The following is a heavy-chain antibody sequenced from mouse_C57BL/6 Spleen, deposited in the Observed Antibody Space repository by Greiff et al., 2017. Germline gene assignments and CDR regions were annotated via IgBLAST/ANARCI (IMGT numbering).Heavy chain of an antibody. V-gene: IGHV1-69*01. CDR2: IDPSDSYT. D-gene: IGHD1-1*01. J-gene: IGHJ3*01. CDR3: ARPYGIRGAWFAY. Sequence: QVQLQQPGAELVMPGASVKLSCKASGYTFTSYWMHWVKQRPGQGLEWIGEIDPSDSYTNYNQKFKGKSTLTVDKSSSTAYMQLSSLTSEDSAVYYCARPYGIRGAWFAYWGQGTLVTVSA. CDR1: GYTFTSYW.